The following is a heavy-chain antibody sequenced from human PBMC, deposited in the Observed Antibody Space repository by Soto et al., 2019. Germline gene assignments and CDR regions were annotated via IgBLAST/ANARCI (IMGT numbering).Heavy chain of an antibody. CDR2: ISGSGGST. Sequence: GGSLRLSCAASGFTFSSYAMNWVRQAPGKGLEWVSAISGSGGSTYYADSVKGRFTISRDNSKNTLYLQMNSLRAEDTAVYYCAKVSMVGATRRSLDYWGQGTLVTVSS. V-gene: IGHV3-23*01. J-gene: IGHJ4*02. CDR1: GFTFSSYA. D-gene: IGHD1-26*01. CDR3: AKVSMVGATRRSLDY.